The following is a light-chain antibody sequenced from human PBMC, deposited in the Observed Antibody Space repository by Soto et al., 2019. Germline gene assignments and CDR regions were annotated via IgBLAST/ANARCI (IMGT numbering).Light chain of an antibody. V-gene: IGKV3D-15*03. J-gene: IGKJ1*01. Sequence: EIVLTQSPATLSSFPGDTVTLSCRASQYINTRLAWYQHRPVQSPRLLIYQNSLRAAGIPGRLSGSGSGTYFILTISILQSEDFAFYYWQKYNNWPWTFGQGTKVDIK. CDR3: QKYNNWPWT. CDR1: QYINTR. CDR2: QNS.